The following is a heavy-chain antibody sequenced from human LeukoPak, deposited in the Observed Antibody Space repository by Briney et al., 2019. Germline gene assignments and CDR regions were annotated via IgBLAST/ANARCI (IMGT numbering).Heavy chain of an antibody. J-gene: IGHJ4*02. D-gene: IGHD2-2*01. Sequence: GGSLRRSCAASGFTFSSYWMSWVRQAPGKGLEWVANIKQDGSEKSYVDSVKGRFTIARDNAKTSLYLQMNSLRAEDTAVYYCARDLRRTSCPDYWGQGTLVTVSS. CDR2: IKQDGSEK. V-gene: IGHV3-7*01. CDR1: GFTFSSYW. CDR3: ARDLRRTSCPDY.